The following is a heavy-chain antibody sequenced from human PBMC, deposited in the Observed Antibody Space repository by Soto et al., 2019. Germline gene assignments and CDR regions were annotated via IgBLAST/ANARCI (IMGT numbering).Heavy chain of an antibody. V-gene: IGHV1-3*01. CDR3: ARDLPPWELSLRANNWFDP. Sequence: GASVKVSCKASGYTFTSYAMHWVRQAPGQRLEWMGWINAGNGNTKYSQKFQGRVTITRDTSASTAYMELSSLRSEDTAVYYCARDLPPWELSLRANNWFDPWGQGTLVTVSS. J-gene: IGHJ5*02. CDR2: INAGNGNT. D-gene: IGHD3-16*02. CDR1: GYTFTSYA.